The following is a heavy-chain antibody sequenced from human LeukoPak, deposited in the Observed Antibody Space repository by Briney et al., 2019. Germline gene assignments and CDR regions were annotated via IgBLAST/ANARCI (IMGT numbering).Heavy chain of an antibody. CDR2: INPNSGGT. D-gene: IGHD6-13*01. Sequence: ASVKVSCKASGYTFTGYYMHWVRQAPGQGLEWMGWINPNSGGTNYAQKFQGRVTMTRDTSISTAYMELSRLRSDDTAVYYCVRDLAEAAAGYYYYGMDVWGQGTTVTVSS. V-gene: IGHV1-2*02. J-gene: IGHJ6*02. CDR1: GYTFTGYY. CDR3: VRDLAEAAAGYYYYGMDV.